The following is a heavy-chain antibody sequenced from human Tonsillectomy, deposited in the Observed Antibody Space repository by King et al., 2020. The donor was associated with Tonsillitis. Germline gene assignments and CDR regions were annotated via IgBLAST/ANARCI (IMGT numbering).Heavy chain of an antibody. V-gene: IGHV4-39*01. J-gene: IGHJ4*02. CDR3: ARVHDSSGWSYFDY. Sequence: QLQESGPGLVKPSETLSLTCTVSGGSISSSSYYWGWIRQPPGKGLEWIGSIYYSGSTYYNPSLKSRVTISVDTSKNQFSLKLSSVTAADTAVYYCARVHDSSGWSYFDYWGQGTLVTVSS. CDR2: IYYSGST. D-gene: IGHD3-22*01. CDR1: GGSISSSSYY.